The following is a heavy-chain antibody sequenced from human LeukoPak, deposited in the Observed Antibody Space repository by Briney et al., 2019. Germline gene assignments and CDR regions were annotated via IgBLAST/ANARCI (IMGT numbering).Heavy chain of an antibody. V-gene: IGHV3-9*01. Sequence: SGRSLRLSCAASGFTFDDYAMHWVRQAPGKGLEWVSGISWNSGNIGYADSVKGRFTISRDNAKNSLYLQMNSLRAEDTALYYCARGEGIAAAGALEYWGQGILVTVSS. CDR3: ARGEGIAAAGALEY. D-gene: IGHD6-13*01. CDR2: ISWNSGNI. J-gene: IGHJ4*02. CDR1: GFTFDDYA.